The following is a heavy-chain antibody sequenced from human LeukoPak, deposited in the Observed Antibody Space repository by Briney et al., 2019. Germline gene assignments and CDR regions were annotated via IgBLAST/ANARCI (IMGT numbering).Heavy chain of an antibody. D-gene: IGHD4-17*01. Sequence: SVKVSCKASGGTFSSYAISWVRQAPGQGLEWMGRIIPIFGTANYAQKFQGRVTITTDESTSTAYIELSSLRSEDTAVYYCARSSPYGDYLFDYWGQGTLVTVSS. CDR3: ARSSPYGDYLFDY. CDR1: GGTFSSYA. V-gene: IGHV1-69*05. J-gene: IGHJ4*02. CDR2: IIPIFGTA.